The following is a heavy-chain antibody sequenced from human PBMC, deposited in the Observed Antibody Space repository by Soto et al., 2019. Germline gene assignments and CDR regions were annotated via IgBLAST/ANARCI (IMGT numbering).Heavy chain of an antibody. CDR1: GYSFYIYW. D-gene: IGHD3-22*01. CDR3: ARHGPRGCYDNSDYYYYGMDV. CDR2: IYPGDSDT. Sequence: PGESLKVCCKGSGYSFYIYWIGWVRQMPGKGLEWMGVIYPGDSDTRYSPSFQGQVTISADKSISPAYLQWSSLKASDTAMYYCARHGPRGCYDNSDYYYYGMDVWGQGTTVTVSS. J-gene: IGHJ6*02. V-gene: IGHV5-51*01.